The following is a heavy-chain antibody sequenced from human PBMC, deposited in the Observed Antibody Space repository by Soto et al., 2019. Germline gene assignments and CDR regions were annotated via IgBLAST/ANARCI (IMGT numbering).Heavy chain of an antibody. V-gene: IGHV4-59*01. CDR3: ARASDVLLWFGESGRGMDV. Sequence: SETLSLTCTVSGGSISSYYWSWIRQPPGKGLEWIGYIYYSGSTNYNPSLKSRVTISVDTSKNQFSLKLSSVTAADTAVYYCARASDVLLWFGESGRGMDVWGQGTTVTVSS. D-gene: IGHD3-10*01. CDR2: IYYSGST. CDR1: GGSISSYY. J-gene: IGHJ6*02.